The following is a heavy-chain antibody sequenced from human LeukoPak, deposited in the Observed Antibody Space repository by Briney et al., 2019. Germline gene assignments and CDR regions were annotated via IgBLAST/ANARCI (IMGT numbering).Heavy chain of an antibody. Sequence: ASVNVSCKCSGYTFTNSDYIDWVRQAPGQGLEWMGIINPSDGTTFYAQKFQGRVTLTRDTSTNTVFMELSSLRAHDTAVFYCARGPTDMDFDYWGQGSLVTVSS. J-gene: IGHJ4*02. CDR1: GYTFTNSDY. CDR3: ARGPTDMDFDY. CDR2: INPSDGTT. V-gene: IGHV1-46*01.